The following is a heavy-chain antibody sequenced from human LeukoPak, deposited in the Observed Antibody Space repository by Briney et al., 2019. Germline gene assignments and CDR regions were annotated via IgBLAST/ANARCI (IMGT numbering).Heavy chain of an antibody. CDR3: TSTVAGPYQFDY. J-gene: IGHJ4*02. CDR2: INNDGSST. D-gene: IGHD6-19*01. V-gene: IGHV3-74*01. Sequence: PGGSLRLSCAASGFTFSSYWMHWVRQAPEKGLVWVSRINNDGSSTAYADSVKGRFTVSRDNTKNTLYLQMNSLRAEDTAVYYCTSTVAGPYQFDYWGQGTLVTVSS. CDR1: GFTFSSYW.